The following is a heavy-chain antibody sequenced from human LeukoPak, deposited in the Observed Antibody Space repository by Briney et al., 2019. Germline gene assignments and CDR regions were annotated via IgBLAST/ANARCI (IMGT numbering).Heavy chain of an antibody. Sequence: GGSLRLSCAASGFTFSNAWMSWVRQAPGKGLEWVGRIKSKTDGGTTDYAAPVKGRFTISRDSSKNTLYLQMNSLRAEDTAVYYCAKDQHGSGSYGNDAFDIWGQGTKVTVSS. CDR2: IKSKTDGGTT. J-gene: IGHJ3*02. CDR3: AKDQHGSGSYGNDAFDI. V-gene: IGHV3-15*01. D-gene: IGHD3-10*01. CDR1: GFTFSNAW.